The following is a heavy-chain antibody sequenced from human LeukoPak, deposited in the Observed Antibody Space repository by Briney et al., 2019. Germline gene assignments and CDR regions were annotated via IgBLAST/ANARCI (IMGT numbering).Heavy chain of an antibody. CDR3: ARPAGDSSYYFDY. J-gene: IGHJ4*02. V-gene: IGHV4-39*01. Sequence: PSETLSLTCTVSGGSISSSSYYWGWIRQPPGKGLEGIGSIYYSGSIYYNPSLKSRVTLSVDTSKNQFSLKLSSVTAADTAVYYCARPAGDSSYYFDYWGQGTLVTVSS. CDR2: IYYSGSI. CDR1: GGSISSSSYY. D-gene: IGHD4-17*01.